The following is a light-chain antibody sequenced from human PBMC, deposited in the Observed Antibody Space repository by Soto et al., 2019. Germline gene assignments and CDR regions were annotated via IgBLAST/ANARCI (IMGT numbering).Light chain of an antibody. V-gene: IGKV1-39*01. J-gene: IGKJ1*01. CDR3: QQSYSTFWT. Sequence: DIQMTQSPSSLSASVGDRVTITCRASQSISSYLNWYPQKPGKAPKLLIYAASSLQSGVPSRFSGSGSGTDFTLTISSLQPEDFATYYCQQSYSTFWTFGQGTKVDIK. CDR2: AAS. CDR1: QSISSY.